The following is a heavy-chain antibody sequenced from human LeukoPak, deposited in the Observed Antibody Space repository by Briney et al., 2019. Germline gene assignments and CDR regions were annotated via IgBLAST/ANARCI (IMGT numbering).Heavy chain of an antibody. V-gene: IGHV3-23*01. CDR3: ARATPGIAAAGCWFDP. J-gene: IGHJ5*02. Sequence: GGSLRLSCAASGFTFSSYDMTWVRQAPGRGLEWVSSIRPSGDNTYYGDSVKGRFTISRDNSKNTVYLQMNNMRVDDTAVYYCARATPGIAAAGCWFDPWGQGTLVTVSS. CDR1: GFTFSSYD. CDR2: IRPSGDNT. D-gene: IGHD6-13*01.